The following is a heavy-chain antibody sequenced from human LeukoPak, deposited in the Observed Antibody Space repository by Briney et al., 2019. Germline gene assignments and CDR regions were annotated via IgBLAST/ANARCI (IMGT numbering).Heavy chain of an antibody. CDR2: IYYSGST. Sequence: PSETLSLTCTVSRGSISSYYWSWIRQPPGKGLEWIGYIYYSGSTNYNPSLKSRVTISVDTSKNQFSLKLSSVTAADTAVYYCARDHGYSNYGRDWFDPWGQGTLVTVSS. D-gene: IGHD4-11*01. V-gene: IGHV4-59*01. CDR3: ARDHGYSNYGRDWFDP. CDR1: RGSISSYY. J-gene: IGHJ5*02.